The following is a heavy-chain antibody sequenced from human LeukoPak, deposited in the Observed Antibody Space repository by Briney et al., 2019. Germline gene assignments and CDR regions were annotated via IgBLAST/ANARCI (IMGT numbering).Heavy chain of an antibody. V-gene: IGHV3-23*01. D-gene: IGHD3-22*01. CDR1: GFTFNNYA. CDR2: ISGSGGTT. Sequence: PGGSLRLSCAASGFTFNNYAMTWVRQAPGKGLEWVSTISGSGGTTYYADSVKGWFTVSRDNSKNTLYLQMNSLRAEDTAVYYCAKGHSSGYYYFEYWGQGTLVTVSS. CDR3: AKGHSSGYYYFEY. J-gene: IGHJ4*02.